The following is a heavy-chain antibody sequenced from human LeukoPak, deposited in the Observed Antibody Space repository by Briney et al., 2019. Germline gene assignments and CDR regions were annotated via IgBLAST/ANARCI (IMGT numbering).Heavy chain of an antibody. CDR3: AREPYCTNGVCSAY. J-gene: IGHJ4*02. Sequence: KPSETLSLTCTVSGGSISSYYWSWIRQPAGKGLEWIGRIYTSGNTNYNPSLKSRVTMSVDTSKNQFSLKLSPVTAADTAVYYCAREPYCTNGVCSAYWGQGTLVTVSS. D-gene: IGHD2-8*01. V-gene: IGHV4-4*07. CDR2: IYTSGNT. CDR1: GGSISSYY.